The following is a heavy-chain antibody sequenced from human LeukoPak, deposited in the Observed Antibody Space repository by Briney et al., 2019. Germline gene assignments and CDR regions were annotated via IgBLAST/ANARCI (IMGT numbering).Heavy chain of an antibody. D-gene: IGHD2-15*01. V-gene: IGHV1-8*01. Sequence: ASVKVSCKASGHTFTSYDINWVRQATGQGLEWMGWMNPNSGNTGYAQKFQGRVTMTRNTSISTAYMELSSLRSEDTAVYYCARVRGVAGKLLPRSTLNYWGQGTLVTVSS. CDR3: ARVRGVAGKLLPRSTLNY. J-gene: IGHJ4*02. CDR2: MNPNSGNT. CDR1: GHTFTSYD.